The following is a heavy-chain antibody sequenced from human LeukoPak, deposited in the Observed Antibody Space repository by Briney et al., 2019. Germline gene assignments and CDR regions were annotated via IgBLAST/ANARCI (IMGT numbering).Heavy chain of an antibody. CDR3: ARGYVYFDY. J-gene: IGHJ4*02. V-gene: IGHV4-34*01. D-gene: IGHD3-10*02. CDR1: GGSFSGYY. Sequence: SETLSLTCAVYGGSFSGYYWSWIREPPGKGLEWIGEINHSGSTNYNPSLKSRVTISVDTSKNQFSLKLSSVTAADTAVYYCARGYVYFDYWGQGTLVTVSS. CDR2: INHSGST.